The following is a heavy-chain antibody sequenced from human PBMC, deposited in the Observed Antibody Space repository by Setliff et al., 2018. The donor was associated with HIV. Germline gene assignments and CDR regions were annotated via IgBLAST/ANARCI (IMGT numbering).Heavy chain of an antibody. CDR3: AGDFGGYCSSMSCPGLFDP. CDR1: GGNFRSYG. J-gene: IGHJ5*02. V-gene: IGHV1-69*05. Sequence: GASVKVSCKASGGNFRSYGISWVRQAPGQGLEWMGGIIPMSGVPKYAQKFQGRVTITTDESTTTAYMELSSLRSEDTALYYCAGDFGGYCSSMSCPGLFDPWGQGTLVTVSS. CDR2: IIPMSGVP. D-gene: IGHD2-2*01.